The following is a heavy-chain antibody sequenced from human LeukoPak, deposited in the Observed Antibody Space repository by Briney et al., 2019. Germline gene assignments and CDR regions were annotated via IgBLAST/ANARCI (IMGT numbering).Heavy chain of an antibody. CDR1: GYTFTCYY. V-gene: IGHV1-2*02. Sequence: ATVKVSCKASGYTFTCYYMHWVRQAPGQGPEWMRWINPNSGGANYAQKFQGRVTMTRDTSISTAYMELSRLRSDDTAVYYCARERPSYSSSSAFDIWGQGTMVTVSS. J-gene: IGHJ3*02. D-gene: IGHD6-6*01. CDR2: INPNSGGA. CDR3: ARERPSYSSSSAFDI.